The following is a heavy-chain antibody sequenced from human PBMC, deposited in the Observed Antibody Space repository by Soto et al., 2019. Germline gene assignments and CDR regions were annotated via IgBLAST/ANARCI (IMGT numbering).Heavy chain of an antibody. Sequence: EVQLLESGGGLVQPGGSLRLSCAASGFTFSTYAMNWVRQAPGNGLEWVSAISGSGGSIHYADSVKGRFTISRDNYKNTLDLQMTSLRDEDTAVYHCVKGYWKGDVWGQGTRVTVSS. CDR2: ISGSGGSI. CDR1: GFTFSTYA. V-gene: IGHV3-23*01. J-gene: IGHJ6*02. D-gene: IGHD1-1*01. CDR3: VKGYWKGDV.